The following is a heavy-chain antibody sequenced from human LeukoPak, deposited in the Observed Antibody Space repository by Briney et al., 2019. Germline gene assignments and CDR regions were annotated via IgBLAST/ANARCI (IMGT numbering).Heavy chain of an antibody. CDR3: ARVGYYYGSGSPDRNY. J-gene: IGHJ4*02. V-gene: IGHV3-23*01. CDR2: ISGSGGST. CDR1: GFTFSSYA. Sequence: GGSLRLSCAASGFTFSSYAMSWVRQAPGKGLEWVSAISGSGGSTYYADSVKGRFTISRDNSKNTLYLQMNSLRAEDTAVYYCARVGYYYGSGSPDRNYWGQGTLVTVSS. D-gene: IGHD3-10*01.